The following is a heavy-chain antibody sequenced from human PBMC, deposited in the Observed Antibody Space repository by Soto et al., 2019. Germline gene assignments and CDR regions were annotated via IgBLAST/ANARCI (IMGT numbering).Heavy chain of an antibody. J-gene: IGHJ2*01. D-gene: IGHD2-15*01. CDR2: IHYSGIT. CDR1: GDSISRYY. CDR3: ARGPPLSGANYWYFDL. V-gene: IGHV4-59*01. Sequence: QVQLQGSVPGLVKPSETLSITCTVSGDSISRYYWSWIRQPPGKGLEWIAYIHYSGITNYNPSLKSRVTISVDTSKNQFSLKLSSVTAADTAVYYCARGPPLSGANYWYFDLWGRGTLVTVST.